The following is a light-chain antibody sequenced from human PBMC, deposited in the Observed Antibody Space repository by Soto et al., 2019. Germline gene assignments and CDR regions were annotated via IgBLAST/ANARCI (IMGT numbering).Light chain of an antibody. V-gene: IGKV3-15*01. CDR3: QQYSDWPWT. Sequence: EIVMTQSPVTLSVSPGERATLSCRVSQSVRINLAWYQQRPGHAPRLLISAASSRATGIPARFTGSGSGTAVAPTICSLPSEDFAIYYCQQYSDWPWTVGQGTKVENK. CDR1: QSVRIN. J-gene: IGKJ1*01. CDR2: AAS.